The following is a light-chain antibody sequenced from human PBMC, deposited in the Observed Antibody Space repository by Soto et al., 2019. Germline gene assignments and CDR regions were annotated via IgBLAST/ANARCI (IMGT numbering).Light chain of an antibody. V-gene: IGKV2-28*01. CDR3: MQALQPPVT. CDR2: LGS. Sequence: DLVMTQSPLSLPVTPGEPASISCRSSQSLLHSSGYNHLDWYLQKPGQSPQLLVHLGSNRASGVPDRFSGSGSGTDFTLKISRVEAEDVGLYYGMQALQPPVTFGGGTKVEIK. CDR1: QSLLHSSGYNH. J-gene: IGKJ4*01.